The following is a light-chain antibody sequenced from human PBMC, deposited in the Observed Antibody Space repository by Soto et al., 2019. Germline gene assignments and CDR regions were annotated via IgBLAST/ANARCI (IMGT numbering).Light chain of an antibody. CDR1: QGIYNY. CDR3: QKYDSAPLT. Sequence: SLSALSASIGDRVTITCRASQGIYNYVAWYQQKPGEVPELLIYAASTLQSGVPSRFSGSGSGTDFTLTISSLQPEDVATYYCQKYDSAPLTFGGGCNV. CDR2: AAS. V-gene: IGKV1-27*01. J-gene: IGKJ4*01.